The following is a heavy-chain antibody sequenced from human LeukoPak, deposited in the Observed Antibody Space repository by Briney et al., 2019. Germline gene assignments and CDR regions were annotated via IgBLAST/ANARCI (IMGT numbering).Heavy chain of an antibody. CDR2: MYYSGST. D-gene: IGHD3/OR15-3a*01. CDR3: ARGPGGEGLNY. CDR1: GGSISSNSYC. V-gene: IGHV4-39*07. J-gene: IGHJ4*02. Sequence: SETLSLTCTVSGGSISSNSYCWGWIRQPPGKGLEWIGNMYYSGSTYYNPSLKSRVTISIDTSKNQFSLKLSSVTAADTAVYYCARGPGGEGLNYWGQGTLVTVSS.